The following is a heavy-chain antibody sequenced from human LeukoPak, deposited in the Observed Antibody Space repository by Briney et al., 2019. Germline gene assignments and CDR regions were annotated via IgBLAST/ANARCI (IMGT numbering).Heavy chain of an antibody. CDR1: GFTFSSYS. CDR3: ARVLHKRNYDSSVYYGY. D-gene: IGHD3-22*01. Sequence: GGSLRLSCAASGFTFSSYSMNWVRQAPGKGLERVSYISSSSTTIYYADSVKGRFTISRDNAKNSLYLQMNSLRAEDTAVYYCARVLHKRNYDSSVYYGYWGQGTLVTVSS. V-gene: IGHV3-48*01. J-gene: IGHJ4*02. CDR2: ISSSSTTI.